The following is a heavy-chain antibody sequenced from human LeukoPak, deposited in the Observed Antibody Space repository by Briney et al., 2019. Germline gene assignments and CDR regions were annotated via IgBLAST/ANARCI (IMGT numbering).Heavy chain of an antibody. D-gene: IGHD6-19*01. CDR2: INPNSGGT. CDR1: GYTFTGYY. CDR3: GRDLGSGFYYFDS. J-gene: IGHJ4*02. V-gene: IGHV1-2*02. Sequence: GASVKVSCKASGYTFTGYYMHWVRQAPGQGLEWMGWINPNSGGTNYAQKFQGRVTMTRDTSISTAYMELSSLRSEDTAMYYCGRDLGSGFYYFDSWGQGTLVTVSS.